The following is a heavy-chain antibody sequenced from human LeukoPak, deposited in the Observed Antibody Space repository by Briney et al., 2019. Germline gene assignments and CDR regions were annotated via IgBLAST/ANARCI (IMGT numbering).Heavy chain of an antibody. CDR2: INTDGSIV. Sequence: PGGSLRLSCAASGFSFSNYWMHWVRQAPGKGLVWVSRINTDGSIVTYAGSVKGRFTISRDNAKNSLYLQMNSLRVEDTAVYFCTVDTDYFEGLGFPRPALNDYWGQGTLVTVSS. D-gene: IGHD3-22*01. V-gene: IGHV3-74*01. J-gene: IGHJ4*02. CDR3: TVDTDYFEGLGFPRPALNDY. CDR1: GFSFSNYW.